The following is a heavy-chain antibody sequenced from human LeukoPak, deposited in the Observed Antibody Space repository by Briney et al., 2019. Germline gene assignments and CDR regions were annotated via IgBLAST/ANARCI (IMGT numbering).Heavy chain of an antibody. D-gene: IGHD5-12*01. CDR1: GFTFSGYW. CDR2: IQQGGGEK. J-gene: IGHJ5*02. V-gene: IGHV3-7*03. CDR3: ARAGGNSGDNSQFNWFDT. Sequence: PGGSLSLSCTASGFTFSGYWMSWLGQPPGKGLEWVANIQQGGGEKHYVDSVKGRFTISRDNAKKSLYLQMNSLRAEDTAVYYCARAGGNSGDNSQFNWFDTRGQGTLVTVSS.